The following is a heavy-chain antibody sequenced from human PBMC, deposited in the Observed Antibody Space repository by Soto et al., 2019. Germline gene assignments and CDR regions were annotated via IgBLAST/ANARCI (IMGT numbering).Heavy chain of an antibody. CDR3: AKTGTSWTHFES. CDR2: INWNSDSK. D-gene: IGHD2-2*01. CDR1: GFSFDEYA. J-gene: IGHJ4*02. V-gene: IGHV3-9*01. Sequence: EVHLVESGGGLVLPGRSLRLSCAASGFSFDEYAMHWVRRAPGKGLEWVSGINWNSDSKVYADSVKGRFTVSRDNAKSSLYLQMSTLRREDTAFYYCAKTGTSWTHFESWGQGTLVTVSS.